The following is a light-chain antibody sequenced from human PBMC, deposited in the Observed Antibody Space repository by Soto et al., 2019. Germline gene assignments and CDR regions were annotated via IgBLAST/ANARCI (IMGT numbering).Light chain of an antibody. CDR3: TSFTSSNTWV. J-gene: IGLJ3*02. V-gene: IGLV2-14*03. CDR2: EVS. Sequence: QSVLTQPASVSGSPGQSITISCTGTSSDVGGYNYVSWFQQHPGKAPKLKIYEVSNRPSGVSNRFSGSKSGYTASLTISELQAEDEADYYCTSFTSSNTWVFGGGT. CDR1: SSDVGGYNY.